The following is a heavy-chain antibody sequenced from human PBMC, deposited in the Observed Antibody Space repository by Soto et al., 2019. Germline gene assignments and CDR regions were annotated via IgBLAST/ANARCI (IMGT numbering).Heavy chain of an antibody. V-gene: IGHV4-59*01. J-gene: IGHJ4*02. CDR1: GGSISSYY. CDR2: VYYSGST. D-gene: IGHD2-8*02. Sequence: SETLSLTCTVSGGSISSYYWSWIRQPPGKGLEWIGYVYYSGSTNYNPSLKSRVTISVDTSKNQFSLKLSSVTAADTAVYYWARDRVEITGTYDHWGQGTLVTVSS. CDR3: ARDRVEITGTYDH.